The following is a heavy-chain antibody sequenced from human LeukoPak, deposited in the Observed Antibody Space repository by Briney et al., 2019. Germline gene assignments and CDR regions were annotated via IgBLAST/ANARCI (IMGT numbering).Heavy chain of an antibody. D-gene: IGHD5-18*01. Sequence: GGSLRLSCAASGFTFSSYGMHWVRQAPGKGLEWVAVISYDGSNKYYADSVKGRFTISRDNSKNTLYLQMNSLRAEDTAVYYCAKDRSQLWFAFDIWGQGAMVTVSS. J-gene: IGHJ3*02. CDR3: AKDRSQLWFAFDI. CDR1: GFTFSSYG. CDR2: ISYDGSNK. V-gene: IGHV3-30*18.